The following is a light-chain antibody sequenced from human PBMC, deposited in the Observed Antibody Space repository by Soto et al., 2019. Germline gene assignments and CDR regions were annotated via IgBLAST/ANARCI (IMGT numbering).Light chain of an antibody. CDR3: QQSYSAPLT. J-gene: IGKJ4*01. CDR2: TTS. V-gene: IGKV1-39*01. Sequence: DIQMTQSPSSLSASVGDRVTITCLTDQSISSYLNWYQQKPGQAPKLLVYTTSTLQSGVPSRFSGSGPGTVFTLTISSLQPEDCATYSCQQSYSAPLTFGGGKKVGIK. CDR1: QSISSY.